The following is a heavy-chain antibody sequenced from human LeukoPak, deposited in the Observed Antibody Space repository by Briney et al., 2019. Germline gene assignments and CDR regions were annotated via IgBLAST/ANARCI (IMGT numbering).Heavy chain of an antibody. J-gene: IGHJ2*01. Sequence: PSETLSLTCTVSGGSIFTYYWSWIRQPPGKGLEWIGYIYYSGNTNYNPSLKSRVTISVDTSKNQFSLKLRSVTAADTAVYYCARVSYSRSYDYWYFDLWGRGTLVTVSS. CDR3: ARVSYSRSYDYWYFDL. D-gene: IGHD6-13*01. CDR2: IYYSGNT. CDR1: GGSIFTYY. V-gene: IGHV4-59*01.